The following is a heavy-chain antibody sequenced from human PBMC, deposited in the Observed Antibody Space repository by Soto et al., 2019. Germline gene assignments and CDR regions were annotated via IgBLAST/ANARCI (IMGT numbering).Heavy chain of an antibody. CDR1: GYSFTSYW. CDR2: IDPSDSYT. V-gene: IGHV5-10-1*01. Sequence: GESLKISCKGSGYSFTSYWISWVRQMPVKGLEWMGRIDPSDSYTNYSPSFQGHVTISADKSISTAYLQWSSLKASDTAMYYCASCVRYYSGQKGCDYWGQGTLVTVSS. J-gene: IGHJ4*02. D-gene: IGHD4-4*01. CDR3: ASCVRYYSGQKGCDY.